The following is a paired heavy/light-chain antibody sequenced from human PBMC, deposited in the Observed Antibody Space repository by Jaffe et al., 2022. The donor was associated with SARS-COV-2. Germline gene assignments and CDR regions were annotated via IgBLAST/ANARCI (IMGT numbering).Light chain of an antibody. CDR1: TGAVTSGYY. J-gene: IGLJ3*02. CDR3: LVYYGGAWV. CDR2: STS. V-gene: IGLV7-43*01. Sequence: QTVVTQEPSLTVSPGGTVTLTCASSTGAVTSGYYPNWFQQKPGQAPRALIYSTSNKHSWTPARFSGSLLGGKAALTLSGVQPEDEADYYCLVYYGGAWVSGGGTKLTVL.
Heavy chain of an antibody. CDR2: INYRGST. J-gene: IGHJ4*02. Sequence: QVQLQESGPGLEKPSQTLSLTCTVSGGSISSGGYYWSWIRQHPGKGLEWIGYINYRGSTYYNPSLKSRLTISVDTSKNQFSLKLSSVTAADTAVYYCARYEGATRQFDYWGQGTLVTVSS. CDR3: ARYEGATRQFDY. D-gene: IGHD1-26*01. CDR1: GGSISSGGYY. V-gene: IGHV4-31*03.